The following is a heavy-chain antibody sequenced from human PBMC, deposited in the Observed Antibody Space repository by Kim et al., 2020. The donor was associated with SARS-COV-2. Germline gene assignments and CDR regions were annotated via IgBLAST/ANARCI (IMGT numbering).Heavy chain of an antibody. Sequence: SQTLSLTCAISGDSVSSNSAAWNWIRQSPSRGLEWLGRTYYRSKWYNDYAVSVKSRITINPDTSKNQFSLQLNSVTPEDTAVYYCARAPGYCSSTSCPLEVSGYYCMDVGGKGTTVTVSS. CDR1: GDSVSSNSAA. CDR2: TYYRSKWYN. D-gene: IGHD2-2*01. J-gene: IGHJ6*03. CDR3: ARAPGYCSSTSCPLEVSGYYCMDV. V-gene: IGHV6-1*01.